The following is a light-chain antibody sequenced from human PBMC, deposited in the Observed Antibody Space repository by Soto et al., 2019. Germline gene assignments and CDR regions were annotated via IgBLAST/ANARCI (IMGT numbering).Light chain of an antibody. Sequence: DVVMTQSPLSLPVTLVQQASISCRSRQSLVYSNGNTYLNWFHQMPGQSPRRLIYKVSNRDSGVPDRFSGSGSGTDFTLTISRVEAEDVGVYYCMQGTHWITFGQGTRLEIK. CDR1: QSLVYSNGNTY. V-gene: IGKV2-30*01. CDR2: KVS. J-gene: IGKJ5*01. CDR3: MQGTHWIT.